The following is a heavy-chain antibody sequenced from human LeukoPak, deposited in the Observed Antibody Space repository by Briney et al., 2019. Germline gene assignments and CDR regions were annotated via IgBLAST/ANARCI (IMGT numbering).Heavy chain of an antibody. Sequence: GGSLRLSCAASGFTFSSYGMHWVRQAPDKGLEWVAFIRYDGSNKYYADSVKGRFTISRDNSKNTLYLQMNSLRAEDTAVYYCAKLSNKFLGTEDAFDIWGQGTMVTVSS. D-gene: IGHD1-1*01. CDR3: AKLSNKFLGTEDAFDI. CDR1: GFTFSSYG. J-gene: IGHJ3*02. CDR2: IRYDGSNK. V-gene: IGHV3-30*02.